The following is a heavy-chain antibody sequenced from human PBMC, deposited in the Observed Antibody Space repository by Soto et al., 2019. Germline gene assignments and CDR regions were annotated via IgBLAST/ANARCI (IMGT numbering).Heavy chain of an antibody. D-gene: IGHD3-9*01. J-gene: IGHJ5*02. CDR2: IYYSGST. CDR1: GGSVSSGSYY. CDR3: ARTSTVLRYFDWLYWFDP. V-gene: IGHV4-61*01. Sequence: SETLSLTCTVSGGSVSSGSYYWSWIRQPPGKGLEWIGYIYYSGSTSYNPSLKSRVTISVDTSKNQFSLKLSSVTAADTAVYYCARTSTVLRYFDWLYWFDPWGQGTLVTVSS.